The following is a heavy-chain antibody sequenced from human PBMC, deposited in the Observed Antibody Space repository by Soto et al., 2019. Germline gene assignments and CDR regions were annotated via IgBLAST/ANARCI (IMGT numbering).Heavy chain of an antibody. V-gene: IGHV1-2*02. CDR1: VFSVDTTYC. J-gene: IGHJ4*01. CDR2: INPNSGDT. Sequence: ASVKVSCKASVFSVDTTYCIHWVRRAPGQGLEWMGSINPNSGDTNYAQNFQGRVTMTRDTSISTAYMEVSSLTSDDTAVYYCGSHSSGPSPDVGHWGHGTGVTV. D-gene: IGHD3-22*01. CDR3: GSHSSGPSPDVGH.